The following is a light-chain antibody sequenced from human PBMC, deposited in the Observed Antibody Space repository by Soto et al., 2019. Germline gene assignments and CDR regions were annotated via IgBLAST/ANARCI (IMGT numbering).Light chain of an antibody. V-gene: IGLV3-1*01. CDR1: KLGDKY. CDR3: QAWDSSTCV. CDR2: QDS. J-gene: IGLJ1*01. Sequence: SYELTQPPSVSVSPGQTASITCSGDKLGDKYACWYQQKPGQSPVLVIYQDSKRPSGIPERFSGSNSGNTATLTIRGTQAMDEADYSCQAWDSSTCVFGTGTKVTVL.